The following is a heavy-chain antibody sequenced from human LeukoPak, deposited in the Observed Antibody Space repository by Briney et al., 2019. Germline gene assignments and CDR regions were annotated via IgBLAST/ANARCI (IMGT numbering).Heavy chain of an antibody. D-gene: IGHD6-13*01. J-gene: IGHJ6*02. Sequence: ASVTVSCKASGYSFTSYGYNWVRQAPGQGLEWMGWISAYNGNTTYAQKVQGRVTVTTDTSASTAYMELRSLRADDTAVYYCARVLGQAAANRMDVWGQGTTVTVSS. V-gene: IGHV1-18*01. CDR2: ISAYNGNT. CDR1: GYSFTSYG. CDR3: ARVLGQAAANRMDV.